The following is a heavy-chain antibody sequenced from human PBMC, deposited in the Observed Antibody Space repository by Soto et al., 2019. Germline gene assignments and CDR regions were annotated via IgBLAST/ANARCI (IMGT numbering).Heavy chain of an antibody. Sequence: GGSLRLSCVASGFTFNTHSMSWVRQAPGKGLEWVSYISSGGTSKYYADSVKGRCTISRDNAENSLYLQMSSLRAEDTVVYYCARRHCTNGVCPFDYWGQGARVTVSS. CDR2: ISSGGTSK. CDR1: GFTFNTHS. CDR3: ARRHCTNGVCPFDY. V-gene: IGHV3-21*01. D-gene: IGHD2-8*01. J-gene: IGHJ4*02.